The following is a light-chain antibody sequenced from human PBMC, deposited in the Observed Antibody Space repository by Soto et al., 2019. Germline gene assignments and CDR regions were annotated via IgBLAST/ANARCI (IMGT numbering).Light chain of an antibody. Sequence: QSVLTQPASVSGSPGQSITISCTGTSSDVGAYKYASWYQKYPGEAHKVIIYDVSHRPAGVSNRFSGSKSGNTASLTISGLQTQDEADYYCSSYTSATTYVFGTGTKGTVL. J-gene: IGLJ1*01. CDR3: SSYTSATTYV. CDR2: DVS. CDR1: SSDVGAYKY. V-gene: IGLV2-14*01.